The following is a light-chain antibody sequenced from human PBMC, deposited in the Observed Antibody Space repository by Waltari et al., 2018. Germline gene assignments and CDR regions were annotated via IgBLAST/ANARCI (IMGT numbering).Light chain of an antibody. Sequence: QSALTHPASVSGSPGPSITISCTGTSSDVGGYTYVSWYQQHPGKAPKFIIYDVSKRPSGVSNLFSGSKSGNTASLTISGLQAEDEADYYCCSYAGSSTPVIFGGGTKLTVL. V-gene: IGLV2-23*02. J-gene: IGLJ2*01. CDR2: DVS. CDR1: SSDVGGYTY. CDR3: CSYAGSSTPVI.